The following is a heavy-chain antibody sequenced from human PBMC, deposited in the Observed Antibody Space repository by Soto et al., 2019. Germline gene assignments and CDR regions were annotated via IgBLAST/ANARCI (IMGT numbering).Heavy chain of an antibody. CDR3: AKDIGLYCSGGSCYKTNFDY. Sequence: GGSLRLSCAASGFTFSSYAMSWVRQAPGKGLEWVSAISGSGGSTYYADSVKGRFTISRDNSKNTLYLQMNSLRAEDTAVYYCAKDIGLYCSGGSCYKTNFDYWGQGTLVTVSS. D-gene: IGHD2-15*01. J-gene: IGHJ4*02. V-gene: IGHV3-23*01. CDR1: GFTFSSYA. CDR2: ISGSGGST.